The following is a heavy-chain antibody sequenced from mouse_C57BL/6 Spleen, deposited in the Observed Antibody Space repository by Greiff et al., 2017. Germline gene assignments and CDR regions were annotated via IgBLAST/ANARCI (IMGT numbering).Heavy chain of an antibody. CDR3: ARGTPTGRGFAD. CDR2: INPSNGGT. J-gene: IGHJ3*01. Sequence: VQLQQSGTELVKPGASVKLSCKASGYNFTSYWMHWVKQRPGQGLEWIGNINPSNGGTNYNEKFKGKATLTVDKSSSTAYMQLSSLTSEDSSVYYCARGTPTGRGFADWGQGTLVTVSA. D-gene: IGHD3-3*01. CDR1: GYNFTSYW. V-gene: IGHV1-53*01.